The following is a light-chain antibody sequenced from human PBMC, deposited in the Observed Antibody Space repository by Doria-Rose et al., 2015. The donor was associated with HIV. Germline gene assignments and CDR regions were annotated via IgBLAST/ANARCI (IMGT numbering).Light chain of an antibody. CDR3: HQYASSRT. J-gene: IGKJ1*01. Sequence: TQSPGTLSLSPGERATLSCRASQSVSANYLAWYQQRPGQSPRLLIYGASSRATDIPDRFSGSGSGTDFTLTISRPEPEDFAVYYCHQYASSRTFGQGTKVEIK. CDR1: QSVSANY. CDR2: GAS. V-gene: IGKV3-20*01.